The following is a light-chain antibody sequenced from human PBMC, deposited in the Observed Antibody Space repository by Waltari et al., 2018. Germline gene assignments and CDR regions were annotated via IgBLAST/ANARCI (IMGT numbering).Light chain of an antibody. J-gene: IGLJ3*02. CDR1: SGDVGGYNL. V-gene: IGLV2-14*03. CDR2: DVS. Sequence: QSALTQPASVSGSLGQSITISCTGISGDVGGYNLVSWYQQHPGKAPKLLIYDVSNRPSGVSSRFSASKSDNTASLSISGLQPEDEADYYCSSYRGTNPLLMFGGGTKLTVL. CDR3: SSYRGTNPLLM.